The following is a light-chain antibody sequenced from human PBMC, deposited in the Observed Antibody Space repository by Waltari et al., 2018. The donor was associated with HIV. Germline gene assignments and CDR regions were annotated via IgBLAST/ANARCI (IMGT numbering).Light chain of an antibody. V-gene: IGLV2-11*01. CDR1: SSDVGGYNY. Sequence: QSALTQPRSVSGSPVQSVTISCTGTSSDVGGYNYVSWYQQHPGKAPKLMIYAVSKRPPGVPDRFAGSKSGNTASLTISGLQAEDEADFYCCSYAGDYTFRFGGGTKLTVL. CDR2: AVS. J-gene: IGLJ3*02. CDR3: CSYAGDYTFR.